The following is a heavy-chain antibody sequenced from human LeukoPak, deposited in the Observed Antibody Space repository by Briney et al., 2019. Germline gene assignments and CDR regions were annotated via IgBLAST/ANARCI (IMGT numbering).Heavy chain of an antibody. J-gene: IGHJ5*02. CDR2: INHSGST. CDR3: ATVVVPGWFDP. V-gene: IGHV4-34*01. D-gene: IGHD2-15*01. CDR1: GGSFSGYY. Sequence: PSETLSLTCAVYGGSFSGYYWSWIRQPPGKGLEWIGEINHSGSTNYNPSLKSRVTISVDTSKNQFSLKLSSVIAADTAVYYCATVVVPGWFDPWGQGNLVTVSS.